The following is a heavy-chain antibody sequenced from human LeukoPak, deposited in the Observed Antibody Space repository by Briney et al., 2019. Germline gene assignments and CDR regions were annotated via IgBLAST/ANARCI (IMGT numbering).Heavy chain of an antibody. J-gene: IGHJ4*02. V-gene: IGHV3-23*01. CDR3: AKDAQGLVRGGIYFDF. CDR2: LSVSDDIT. Sequence: GGSLRLSCAASGFTFSTFPMSWVRQAPGKGLEWVSALSVSDDITYYADSVKGRFTISRDNSKNTLYLQMNSLRAEDTALYYCAKDAQGLVRGGIYFDFWGQGSLVTVSS. D-gene: IGHD6-19*01. CDR1: GFTFSTFP.